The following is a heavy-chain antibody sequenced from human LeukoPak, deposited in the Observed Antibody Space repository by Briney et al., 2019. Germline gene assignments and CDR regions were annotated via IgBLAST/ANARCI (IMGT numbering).Heavy chain of an antibody. CDR3: ARGLKGGSGYYYYYYMDV. D-gene: IGHD2-15*01. CDR1: GGSFSGYY. CDR2: INHSGST. V-gene: IGHV4-34*01. J-gene: IGHJ6*03. Sequence: SETLSLTCAVYGGSFSGYYWSWLRQPPGKGLEWIGEINHSGSTNYNPSLKSRVTISVDTSKNQFSLKLSPVTAADTAVYYCARGLKGGSGYYYYYYMDVWGKGTTVTVSS.